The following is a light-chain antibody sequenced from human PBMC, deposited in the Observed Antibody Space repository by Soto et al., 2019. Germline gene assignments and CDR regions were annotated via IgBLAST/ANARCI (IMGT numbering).Light chain of an antibody. V-gene: IGKV3-11*01. J-gene: IGKJ4*01. CDR1: QSVSSY. CDR2: DAS. Sequence: EIVLTQSPATLSLSPGERATISCRARQSVSSYLAWYQQKPGQAPRLLLYDASHRATGIPARFSGSGSGTDFTLSISSLEPEDFAVYYCQQRSNWPQLTFGGGTKVEIK. CDR3: QQRSNWPQLT.